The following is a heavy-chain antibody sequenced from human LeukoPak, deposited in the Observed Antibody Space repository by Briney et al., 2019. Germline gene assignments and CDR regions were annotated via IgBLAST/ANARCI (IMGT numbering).Heavy chain of an antibody. D-gene: IGHD6-19*01. CDR1: GFTFSSYG. V-gene: IGHV3-30*18. Sequence: GGSLRLSCAASGFTFSSYGMHWVRQAPGKGLEGVAVISYDGSNKYYADSVKGRFTISRDNSKNTLYLQMNSLRAEDTAVYYCAKVRTDSGWYYYYYGMDVWGQGTTVTVSS. J-gene: IGHJ6*02. CDR3: AKVRTDSGWYYYYYGMDV. CDR2: ISYDGSNK.